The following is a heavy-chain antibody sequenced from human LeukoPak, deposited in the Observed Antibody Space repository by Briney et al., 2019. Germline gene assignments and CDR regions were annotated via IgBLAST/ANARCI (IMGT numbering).Heavy chain of an antibody. Sequence: HPGGSLRLSCAASGFTFSSYGMHWVRQAPGKGLEWVAFIRYDGSNKYYADSVKGRFTISRDNSKNTMYLQMNSLRAEDTAVYYCAKDNTTIFTSFYYYMDVWGKGTTVTVSS. J-gene: IGHJ6*03. CDR3: AKDNTTIFTSFYYYMDV. CDR2: IRYDGSNK. V-gene: IGHV3-30*02. CDR1: GFTFSSYG. D-gene: IGHD3-3*01.